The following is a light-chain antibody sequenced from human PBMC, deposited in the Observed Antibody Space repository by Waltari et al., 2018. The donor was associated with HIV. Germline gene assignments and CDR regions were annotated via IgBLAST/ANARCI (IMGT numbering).Light chain of an antibody. J-gene: IGLJ2*01. Sequence: QSALTQPPSASGSPGQSVTISCPRTSSDVRRYAYVSWYQPHPGKAPKPLLYEVNQRPSGVPDRFSGSKSGNTASLTVSGLQAEDEAEYSCTSYAGINPVAFGGGTKLTVL. V-gene: IGLV2-8*01. CDR3: TSYAGINPVA. CDR2: EVN. CDR1: SSDVRRYAY.